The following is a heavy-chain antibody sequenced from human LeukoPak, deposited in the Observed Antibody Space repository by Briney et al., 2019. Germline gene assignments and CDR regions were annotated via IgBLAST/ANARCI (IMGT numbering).Heavy chain of an antibody. CDR2: TYYRSKWYN. J-gene: IGHJ4*02. CDR1: GDSVSSNSAA. Sequence: SQTLSLTFAISGDSVSSNSAAWNWIRQSPSRGLEWLGRTYYRSKWYNDYAVSVRGRITINPDTSKNQFSLQLNSVTPEDTAVYYCARDGGTGPEHFDYWGQGSLVTVSS. CDR3: ARDGGTGPEHFDY. D-gene: IGHD1-14*01. V-gene: IGHV6-1*01.